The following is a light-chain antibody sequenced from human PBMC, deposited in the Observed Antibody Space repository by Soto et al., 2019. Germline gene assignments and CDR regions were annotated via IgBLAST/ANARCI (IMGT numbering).Light chain of an antibody. V-gene: IGLV1-40*01. CDR2: GNT. Sequence: QSVLTQPPSVYGAPGQRVTISCTGSSSNIGAGYDVHWYQQLPGRAPKLLIYGNTNRPSGVPDRFSGSKSGTSASLAITGLQAEDEADYSCLSFDSSRSVVFGGGTKLTVL. J-gene: IGLJ2*01. CDR1: SSNIGAGYD. CDR3: LSFDSSRSVV.